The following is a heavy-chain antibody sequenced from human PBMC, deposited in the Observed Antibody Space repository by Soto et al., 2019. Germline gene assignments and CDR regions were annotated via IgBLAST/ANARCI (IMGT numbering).Heavy chain of an antibody. Sequence: QVQLQESGPGLVKPSQTLSLTCTVSGGSISSGGYYWSWIRQHPGKGLEWIGYIYYSGSTDYNPSLKSRVTISVDTSKDQCSLKLSSVTAADTAVYYCAVSRDGYSMDVWGQGTTVTVSS. CDR2: IYYSGST. D-gene: IGHD2-2*01. CDR1: GGSISSGGYY. V-gene: IGHV4-31*03. CDR3: AVSRDGYSMDV. J-gene: IGHJ6*02.